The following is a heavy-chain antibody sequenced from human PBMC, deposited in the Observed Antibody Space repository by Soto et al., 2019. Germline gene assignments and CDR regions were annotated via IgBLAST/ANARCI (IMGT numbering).Heavy chain of an antibody. CDR2: ISSSGSTI. CDR3: ARVFVFVDY. Sequence: GGSLRLSCAASGFTFSSYEMNWVRQAPGKGLEWVSYISSSGSTIYYADSVKGRFTNSRDNAKNSLYLQMNSLRAEDTAVYYCARVFVFVDYWGQGTLVTVSS. CDR1: GFTFSSYE. J-gene: IGHJ4*02. V-gene: IGHV3-48*03. D-gene: IGHD2-15*01.